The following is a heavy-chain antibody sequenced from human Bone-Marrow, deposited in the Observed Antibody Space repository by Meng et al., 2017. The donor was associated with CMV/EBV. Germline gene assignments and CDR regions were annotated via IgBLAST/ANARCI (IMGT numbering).Heavy chain of an antibody. Sequence: SVKVSCKASGGTFSSYAISWMRQAPGQGLEWMGGIIPIFGTANYAQKFQGRVTITTDESTSTAYMELSSLRSEDTAVYFCASHSGYDSGLYDYWGQGTLVTVSS. D-gene: IGHD5-12*01. CDR2: IIPIFGTA. CDR3: ASHSGYDSGLYDY. J-gene: IGHJ4*02. V-gene: IGHV1-69*05. CDR1: GGTFSSYA.